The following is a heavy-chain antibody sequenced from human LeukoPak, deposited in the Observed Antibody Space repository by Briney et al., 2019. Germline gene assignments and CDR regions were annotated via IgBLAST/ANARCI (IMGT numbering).Heavy chain of an antibody. CDR2: IYPGDSHT. J-gene: IGHJ5*02. V-gene: IGHV5-51*01. CDR1: GYSFPNYW. D-gene: IGHD2-2*02. Sequence: GESLKISCKGSGYSFPNYWIGWVRQMPGKGLEWMGIIYPGDSHTRYSPSFQDQVTISVDKSVSTAYLQWSSLEASDTAMYYCARGPYAYTSSATLGSYNWFDPWGQGSLVTVSS. CDR3: ARGPYAYTSSATLGSYNWFDP.